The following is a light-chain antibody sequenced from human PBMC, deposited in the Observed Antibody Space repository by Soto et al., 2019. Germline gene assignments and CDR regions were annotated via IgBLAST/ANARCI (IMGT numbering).Light chain of an antibody. CDR2: AAS. Sequence: DIQMTQSPSSLTASVGDRLTITCRASEGIRVYLAWFQQRPGKAPKSLIHAASTLQSGVPSKFSGSGSGTDFTLTISSLQPEDSATYFCQQYNSFPWTFGQGTKVEIK. CDR1: EGIRVY. V-gene: IGKV1-16*02. CDR3: QQYNSFPWT. J-gene: IGKJ1*01.